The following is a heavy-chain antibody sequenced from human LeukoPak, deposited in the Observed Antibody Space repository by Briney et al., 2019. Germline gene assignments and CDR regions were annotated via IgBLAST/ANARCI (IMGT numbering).Heavy chain of an antibody. J-gene: IGHJ4*02. Sequence: GGSLRLSCEASGLTFSSYGMSWVRQAPGKGLQWVSAITGGGGTTYYADSVKGRFTISRDNSKNMLYLQMNSLRAEDTAVYYCAKMQGYFDYWGQGTLVPVSS. CDR3: AKMQGYFDY. CDR2: ITGGGGTT. CDR1: GLTFSSYG. V-gene: IGHV3-23*01.